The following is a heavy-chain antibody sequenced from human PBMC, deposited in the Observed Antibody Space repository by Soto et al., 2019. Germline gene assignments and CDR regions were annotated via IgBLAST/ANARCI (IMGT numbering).Heavy chain of an antibody. J-gene: IGHJ4*02. CDR3: ARDGITPLTGYSSGWYLGY. CDR1: GFTFSSYG. Sequence: QVQLVESGGGVVQPGRSPRLSCAASGFTFSSYGMHWVSQATGKGLEWVAVIWYDGSNKYYADSVKGRFTISRDNSKNTLYLQMNSLRAEDTDVYYCARDGITPLTGYSSGWYLGYWGQGTLVTVSS. V-gene: IGHV3-33*01. D-gene: IGHD6-19*01. CDR2: IWYDGSNK.